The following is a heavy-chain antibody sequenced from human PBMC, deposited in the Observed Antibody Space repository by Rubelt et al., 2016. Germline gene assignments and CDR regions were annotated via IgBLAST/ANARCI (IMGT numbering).Heavy chain of an antibody. CDR3: ARVSPNWIQDYYYYYGMDV. D-gene: IGHD5-18*01. CDR2: ISWDGGST. Sequence: ASGFTFDDYTMHWVRQAPGKGLEWVSLISWDGGSTYYADSLKGRFTISRDNAENSLYLQMNSLRAEDTAVYYCARVSPNWIQDYYYYYGMDVWGQGTTVTVSS. J-gene: IGHJ6*02. V-gene: IGHV3-43*01. CDR1: GFTFDDYT.